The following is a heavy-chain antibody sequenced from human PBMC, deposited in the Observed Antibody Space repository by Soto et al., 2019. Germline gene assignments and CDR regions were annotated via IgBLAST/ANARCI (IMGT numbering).Heavy chain of an antibody. J-gene: IGHJ4*02. CDR2: IFYSGST. D-gene: IGHD2-8*01. V-gene: IGHV4-4*02. CDR1: GGSLSSSSW. Sequence: PSETLSLTCAVSGGSLSSSSWWSWVRQPPGKTLEWLGEIFYSGSTKYNPSLNSRVTISADQSKNDFSLRLSSVTAAYTAVYYCVHHGGVPYYHDFWGQGMLVTVSS. CDR3: VHHGGVPYYHDF.